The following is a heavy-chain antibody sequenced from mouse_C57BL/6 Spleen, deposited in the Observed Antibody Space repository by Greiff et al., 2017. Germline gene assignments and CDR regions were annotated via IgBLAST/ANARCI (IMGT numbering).Heavy chain of an antibody. J-gene: IGHJ3*01. CDR3: ASGVDGFAY. CDR1: GYAFTNYL. V-gene: IGHV1-54*01. Sequence: VQLQQSGAELVRPGTSVKVSCKASGYAFTNYLIEWVKQRPGQGLEWIGVSNPGSGGTNYNEKFKGKATLTADKSSSTAYMQLSSLTSEDSAVYFCASGVDGFAYWGQGTLGTFSA. D-gene: IGHD1-1*01. CDR2: SNPGSGGT.